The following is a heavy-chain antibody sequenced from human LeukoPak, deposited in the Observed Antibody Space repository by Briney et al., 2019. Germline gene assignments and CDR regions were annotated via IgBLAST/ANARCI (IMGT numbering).Heavy chain of an antibody. CDR3: ARAPVYYYMDV. CDR1: GFTVSSNY. V-gene: IGHV3-53*01. Sequence: GGSLRLSCAASGFTVSSNYISWVRQAPGKGLEWVSVIYSGGSTYYADSVKGRFTISRDTSKNALYLQMNSLRAEDTAVYYCARAPVYYYMDVWGKGTTVTVSS. J-gene: IGHJ6*03. CDR2: IYSGGST.